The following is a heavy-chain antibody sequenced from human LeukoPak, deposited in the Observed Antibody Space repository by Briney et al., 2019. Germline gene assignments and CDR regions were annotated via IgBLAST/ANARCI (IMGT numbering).Heavy chain of an antibody. CDR3: ARDPVTPEAHGMDV. V-gene: IGHV3-30-3*01. CDR1: GFTFSSYA. Sequence: GGSLRLSCAASGFTFSSYAMHWVRQAPGKGLEWVAVISYDGSNKYYADSVKGRFTISRDNSKNTLYLQMNSLRAEDTAVYYCARDPVTPEAHGMDVWGQGTTVTVSS. CDR2: ISYDGSNK. J-gene: IGHJ6*02. D-gene: IGHD4-17*01.